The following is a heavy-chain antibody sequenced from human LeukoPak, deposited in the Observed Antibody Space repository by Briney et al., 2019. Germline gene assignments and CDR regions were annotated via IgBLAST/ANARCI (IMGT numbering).Heavy chain of an antibody. CDR1: GFTFDDYA. CDR2: XSGDGGST. V-gene: IGHV3-43*02. J-gene: IGHJ4*02. CDR3: AKDXXXTXYYDSSGYXGY. D-gene: IGHD3-22*01. Sequence: GGSLRLSCAASGFTFDDYAMHWVRQAPGKGLEWVSLXSGDGGSTYYADSVKGRFTISRDNSKNSLYLQMNSLRTEDTALYYCAKDXXXTXYYDSSGYXGYWGXGTLVXXSS.